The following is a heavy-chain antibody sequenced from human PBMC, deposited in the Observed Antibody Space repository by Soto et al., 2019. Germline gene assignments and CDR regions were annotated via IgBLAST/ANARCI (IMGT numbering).Heavy chain of an antibody. Sequence: SETLSLTCTVSGGSISGYYWSWIRQPPGKGLEWIGHIYYSGSTKYNPSLKSRVTISVDRSNSQFSLRLSSVTAADTAVYYCARAGDYGDSDFWGQGTLVTVSS. CDR2: IYYSGST. D-gene: IGHD4-17*01. CDR1: GGSISGYY. J-gene: IGHJ4*02. V-gene: IGHV4-59*01. CDR3: ARAGDYGDSDF.